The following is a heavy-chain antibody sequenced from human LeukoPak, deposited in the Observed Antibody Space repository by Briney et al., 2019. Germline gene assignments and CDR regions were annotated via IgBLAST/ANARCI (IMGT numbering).Heavy chain of an antibody. CDR1: GFTFSSYS. CDR3: AKSFTTVTTGPGRYYYYYGMDV. V-gene: IGHV3-21*04. CDR2: ISSRSSYI. J-gene: IGHJ6*02. D-gene: IGHD4-17*01. Sequence: GGSLRLSCVASGFTFSSYSMNWVRQAPGKGLEWVSSISSRSSYIYYADSVKGRFTISRDNSKNTLYLQMNSLRAEDTAVYYCAKSFTTVTTGPGRYYYYYGMDVWGQGTTVTVSS.